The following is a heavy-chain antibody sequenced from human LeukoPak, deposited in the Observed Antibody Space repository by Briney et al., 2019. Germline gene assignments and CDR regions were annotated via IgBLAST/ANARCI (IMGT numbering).Heavy chain of an antibody. CDR3: ARDSNSWDTAMVTRGYYYYMDV. Sequence: SVKVSCKASGGTFSSYAISWVRQAPGQGLEWMGGIIPIFGTANYAQKFQGRVTITTDESTSTAYMELSSLRSEDTAVYYCARDSNSWDTAMVTRGYYYYMDVWGKGTTVTVSS. CDR2: IIPIFGTA. V-gene: IGHV1-69*05. CDR1: GGTFSSYA. D-gene: IGHD5-18*01. J-gene: IGHJ6*03.